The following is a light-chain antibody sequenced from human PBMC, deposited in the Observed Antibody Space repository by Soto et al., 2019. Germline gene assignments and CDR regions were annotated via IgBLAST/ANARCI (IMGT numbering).Light chain of an antibody. J-gene: IGKJ4*01. Sequence: VLTQSPATLFLSPGERATLSCRASQTVSRYLAWYQQKPGQAPRRLIYYASNRATGIPARFSGSGSGTDYTLTISSLEPEDFSVYYCQQRSTWPLFTFGGGTKVEI. CDR1: QTVSRY. CDR3: QQRSTWPLFT. V-gene: IGKV3-11*01. CDR2: YAS.